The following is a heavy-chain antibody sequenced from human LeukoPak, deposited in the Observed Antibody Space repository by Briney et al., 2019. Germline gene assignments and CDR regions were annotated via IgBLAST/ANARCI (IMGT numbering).Heavy chain of an antibody. CDR2: ISGSGGST. CDR1: GFTFSSYA. Sequence: AGSLRLSCAASGFTFSSYAMSWVRQAPGKGLEWVSAISGSGGSTYYADSVKGRFTISRDNSKNTLYLQMNSLRAEDTAVYYCAKDLVTMVRGARDYYMDVWGKGTTVTVSS. D-gene: IGHD3-10*01. J-gene: IGHJ6*03. CDR3: AKDLVTMVRGARDYYMDV. V-gene: IGHV3-23*01.